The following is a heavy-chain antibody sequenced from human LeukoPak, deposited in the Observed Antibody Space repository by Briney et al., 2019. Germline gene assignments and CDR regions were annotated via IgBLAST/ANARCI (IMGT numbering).Heavy chain of an antibody. Sequence: PGGSLRLSCAASGFTFSSDAMYWVREAPGEGLEWGSGIFVSGGSTHYADTVKRRFTISRDNSKNTVYLQMNSLRAEDTAVYYCAKTTAGYSSGRFPGWPVDYWGQGTLVTVSS. CDR3: AKTTAGYSSGRFPGWPVDY. J-gene: IGHJ4*02. V-gene: IGHV3-23*01. CDR1: GFTFSSDA. CDR2: IFVSGGST. D-gene: IGHD6-19*01.